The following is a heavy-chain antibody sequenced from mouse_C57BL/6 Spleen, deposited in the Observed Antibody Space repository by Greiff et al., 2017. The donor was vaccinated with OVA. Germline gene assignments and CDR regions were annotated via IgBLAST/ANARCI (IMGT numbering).Heavy chain of an antibody. J-gene: IGHJ2*01. D-gene: IGHD1-1*01. Sequence: VQLQQPGAELVKPGASVKLSCKASGYTFTSYWMQWVKQRPGQGLEWIGEIDPSDSYTNYNQKFKGKATLTVDTSSSTAYMQLSSLTSEDSAVYYCARRYYGSSYRFDYWGQGTTLTVSS. CDR1: GYTFTSYW. V-gene: IGHV1-50*01. CDR2: IDPSDSYT. CDR3: ARRYYGSSYRFDY.